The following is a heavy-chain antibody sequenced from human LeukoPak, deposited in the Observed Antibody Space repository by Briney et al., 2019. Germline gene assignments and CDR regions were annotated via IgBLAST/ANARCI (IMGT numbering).Heavy chain of an antibody. Sequence: GGSLRLSCAASGFSFVNHWMSWVRQAPGKGLEWLANIRQDGSETYYLDSVKGRFTISRDNSKNTLYLQMNSLRVEDTAIYYCAKDGDSGGYYVLYYFNYWGQGTLITVSS. CDR2: IRQDGSET. CDR1: GFSFVNHW. CDR3: AKDGDSGGYYVLYYFNY. V-gene: IGHV3-7*03. D-gene: IGHD3-22*01. J-gene: IGHJ4*02.